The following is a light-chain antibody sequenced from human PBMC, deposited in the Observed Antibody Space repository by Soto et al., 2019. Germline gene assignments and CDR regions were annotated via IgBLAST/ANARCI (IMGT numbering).Light chain of an antibody. CDR1: QSVSSN. Sequence: EIVLTQPPGTLSLSPGERATLSCRASQSVSSNLAWYQQKPGQAPRLLIYGASTRATGIPARFSGSGSGTEFTLTISSLQSEDSAVYYCQQYSDWPLSFGQGTKVDIK. V-gene: IGKV3-15*01. J-gene: IGKJ1*01. CDR2: GAS. CDR3: QQYSDWPLS.